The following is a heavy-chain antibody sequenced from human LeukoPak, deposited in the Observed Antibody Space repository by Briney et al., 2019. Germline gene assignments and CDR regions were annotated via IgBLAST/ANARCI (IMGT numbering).Heavy chain of an antibody. CDR1: GYTFTSYG. Sequence: GASVKVSCKASGYTFTSYGISWVRQAPGQGLEWMGWISAYNGNTNYAQKLQGRVTMTTDASTSTAYMELRSLRSDDTAVYYCARSLAPGHWKDFDYWGLGTLVTVSS. D-gene: IGHD1-1*01. CDR2: ISAYNGNT. V-gene: IGHV1-18*01. J-gene: IGHJ4*02. CDR3: ARSLAPGHWKDFDY.